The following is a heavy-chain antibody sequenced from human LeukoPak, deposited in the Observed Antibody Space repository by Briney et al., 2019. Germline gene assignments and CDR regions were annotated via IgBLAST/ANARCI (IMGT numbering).Heavy chain of an antibody. CDR3: ARATLDN. CDR2: ISTYNGNT. J-gene: IGHJ4*02. CDR1: GYTFTSFG. V-gene: IGHV1-18*01. Sequence: ASLKVSCKASGYTFTSFGFSWLRQAPGQGLEWMGWISTYNGNTYYAQKFQGRIALTTDSSTGTAYLELRRLTSDDTAVYYCARATLDNWGQGTLVTVSS.